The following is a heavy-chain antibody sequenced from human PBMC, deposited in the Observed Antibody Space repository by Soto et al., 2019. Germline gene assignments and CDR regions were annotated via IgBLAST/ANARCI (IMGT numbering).Heavy chain of an antibody. CDR2: ISAYNVNT. CDR3: ARVSDSGTQSAFLLGY. Sequence: ASVKVSCKASGYSFTTSGISWVRQAPGQGLEWMGWISAYNVNTNYAQKLQGRVTMTTDTSTSTAYMELRSLRSDDTAVYYCARVSDSGTQSAFLLGYWGQGNLVAV. CDR1: GYSFTTSG. D-gene: IGHD2-21*01. J-gene: IGHJ4*02. V-gene: IGHV1-18*01.